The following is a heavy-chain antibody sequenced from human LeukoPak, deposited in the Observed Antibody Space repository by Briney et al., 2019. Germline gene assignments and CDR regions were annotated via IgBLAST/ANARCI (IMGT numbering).Heavy chain of an antibody. D-gene: IGHD1-1*01. CDR2: IYPGDSDT. J-gene: IGHJ4*02. CDR1: GYSFTSYW. CDR3: ARDPSTTYSDY. Sequence: GESLKISCKGSGYSFTSYWIGWVRQMPGKGLEWMGIIYPGDSDTRYSRSFQGQVTISADKSISTVYLQWSSLKASDTAMYYCARDPSTTYSDYWGQGTLVTVSS. V-gene: IGHV5-51*01.